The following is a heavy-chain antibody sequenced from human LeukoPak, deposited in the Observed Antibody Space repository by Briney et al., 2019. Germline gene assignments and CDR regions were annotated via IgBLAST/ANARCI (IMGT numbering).Heavy chain of an antibody. CDR3: ARMCSSTSCYDY. V-gene: IGHV3-7*01. D-gene: IGHD2-2*01. CDR2: IKQDGSEK. J-gene: IGHJ4*02. CDR1: GFTFSSYE. Sequence: SGGSLRLSCAASGFTFSSYEMSWLRQAPGKGLEWVANIKQDGSEKYYVDSVKGRFTISRDNAKNSLYLQMNSLRAEDTAVYYCARMCSSTSCYDYWGQGTLVTVSS.